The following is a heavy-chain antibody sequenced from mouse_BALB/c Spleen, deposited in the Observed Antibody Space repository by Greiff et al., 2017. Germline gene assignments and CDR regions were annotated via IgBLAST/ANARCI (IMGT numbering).Heavy chain of an antibody. CDR1: GFTFSSYG. J-gene: IGHJ2*01. CDR3: ATHSLDY. V-gene: IGHV5-6*01. CDR2: ISSGGSYT. Sequence: EVKLMESGGDLVKPGGSLKLSCAASGFTFSSYGMSWVRQTPDKRLEWVATISSGGSYTYYPDSVKGRFTISRDNAKNTLYLQMSSLKSEDTAMYYCATHSLDYWGQGTTLTVSS.